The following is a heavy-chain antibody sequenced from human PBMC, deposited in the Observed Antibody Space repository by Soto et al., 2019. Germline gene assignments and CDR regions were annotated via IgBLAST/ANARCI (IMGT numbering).Heavy chain of an antibody. CDR1: GFTFSSYG. Sequence: QVQLVESGGGVVQPGRSLRLSCAASGFTFSSYGMHWVRQAPGKGLEWVAVIWYDGSNKYYIDSVKGRFTISRDNSKNTLYLQMNSLRAEDTGVYYCARDESPTVTFQDAFDIWGQGTLVTVSS. CDR2: IWYDGSNK. CDR3: ARDESPTVTFQDAFDI. V-gene: IGHV3-33*01. D-gene: IGHD4-17*01. J-gene: IGHJ3*02.